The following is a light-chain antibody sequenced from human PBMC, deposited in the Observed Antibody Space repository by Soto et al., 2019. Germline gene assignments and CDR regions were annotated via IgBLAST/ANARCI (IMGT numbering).Light chain of an antibody. CDR3: QQYNNWPPWT. J-gene: IGKJ1*01. CDR1: QSVTRN. V-gene: IGKV3-15*01. CDR2: GAS. Sequence: EIVLTQSPATLSVSPGEGATLSCRASQSVTRNLAWFQQRPGQAPRRLIYGASTRATGIPARFSGSGSGTEFILTIISLQSDDFGVYYCQQYNNWPPWTFGQGTKVEIK.